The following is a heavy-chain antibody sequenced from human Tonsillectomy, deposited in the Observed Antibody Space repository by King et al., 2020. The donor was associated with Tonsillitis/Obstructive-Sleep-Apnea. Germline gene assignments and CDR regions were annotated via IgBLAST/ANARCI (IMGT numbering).Heavy chain of an antibody. Sequence: LTLKESGPTLVKPTQTLTLTCTFSGFSLSTSGVGVGWIRQPPGKALEWLALIYWDDDKRYSPSLKSRLTITKDTSKNQVVLTMTNMDPVDTATYYCAHTVYYYDSSGYYPFDYWGQGTLVTVSS. CDR1: GFSLSTSGVG. D-gene: IGHD3-22*01. V-gene: IGHV2-5*02. CDR3: AHTVYYYDSSGYYPFDY. J-gene: IGHJ4*02. CDR2: IYWDDDK.